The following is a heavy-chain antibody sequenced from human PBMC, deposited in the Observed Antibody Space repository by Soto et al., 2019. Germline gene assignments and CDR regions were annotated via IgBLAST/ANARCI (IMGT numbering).Heavy chain of an antibody. CDR3: AREGEYSSTPGGRHYYYYMDV. CDR2: INPNSGGT. Sequence: GASVKVSCKASGYTFTGYYMHWVRQAPGQGLEWMGWINPNSGGTNYAQKFQGWVTMTRDTSISTAYMELSRLRSDDTAVYYCAREGEYSSTPGGRHYYYYMDVWGKETTVTVSS. V-gene: IGHV1-2*04. CDR1: GYTFTGYY. D-gene: IGHD6-6*01. J-gene: IGHJ6*03.